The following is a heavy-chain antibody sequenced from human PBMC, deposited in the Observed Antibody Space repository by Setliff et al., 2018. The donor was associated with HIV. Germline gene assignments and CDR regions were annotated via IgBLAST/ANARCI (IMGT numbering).Heavy chain of an antibody. CDR3: ARAAGVLYSSGDGEGV. V-gene: IGHV1-18*01. CDR1: GYTFTSYG. CDR2: ISAYNGNT. D-gene: IGHD6-25*01. Sequence: ASVKVSCKASGYTFTSYGISWVRQAPGQGLEWMGWISAYNGNTNYAQKLQGRVTMTTDTSTSTAYMELMSLRSDDTAVYYCARAAGVLYSSGDGEGVWGQGTTVTVSS. J-gene: IGHJ6*02.